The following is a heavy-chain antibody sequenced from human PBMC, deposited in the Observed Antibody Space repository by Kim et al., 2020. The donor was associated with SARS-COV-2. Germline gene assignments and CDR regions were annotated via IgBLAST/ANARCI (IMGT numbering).Heavy chain of an antibody. CDR3: AKDIDDSNYGTFDY. V-gene: IGHV3-23*01. J-gene: IGHJ4*02. CDR2: ISASGDTA. CDR1: GFTFDSYA. Sequence: GGSLRLSCEALGFTFDSYAMSWVRQAPGKGLEWVSGISASGDTADSADSVNGRFTISRDNNKKTLFLQLNSLRPEDTATYYCAKDIDDSNYGTFDYWGQGVLVTVSS. D-gene: IGHD4-4*01.